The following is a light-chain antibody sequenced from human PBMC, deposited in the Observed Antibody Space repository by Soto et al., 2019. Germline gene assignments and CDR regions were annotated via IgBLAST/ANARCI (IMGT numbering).Light chain of an antibody. Sequence: PGERATLSCRASEPISIHYIAWYQQKPGQAPRLLIFGASTRATGIPDRFSGSWSGTDFTLTISRLEPEDFAVYYCQNFGDSPFTFGPGTKVDIK. CDR3: QNFGDSPFT. V-gene: IGKV3-20*01. CDR1: EPISIHY. J-gene: IGKJ3*01. CDR2: GAS.